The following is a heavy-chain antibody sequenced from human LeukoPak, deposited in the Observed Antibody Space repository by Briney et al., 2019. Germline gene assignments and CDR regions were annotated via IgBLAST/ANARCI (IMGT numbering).Heavy chain of an antibody. D-gene: IGHD3-9*01. CDR2: INHSGST. CDR1: GGSFSGYY. V-gene: IGHV4-34*01. Sequence: PSETLSLTCAVYGGSFSGYYWSWIRQPPGKGLEWIGEINHSGSTNYNPSLKSRVTISVDTSKNQFSLKLSSVTAADTAVYYCARRRLRYFDWPPGDYWGQGTLVTVSS. CDR3: ARRRLRYFDWPPGDY. J-gene: IGHJ4*02.